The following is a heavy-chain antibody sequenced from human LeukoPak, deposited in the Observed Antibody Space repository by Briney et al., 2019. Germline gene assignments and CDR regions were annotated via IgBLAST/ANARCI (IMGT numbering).Heavy chain of an antibody. J-gene: IGHJ4*02. CDR2: IDPSDSYS. CDR1: GYIFTNYW. CDR3: ARVFRDGYNRGGFYFDY. D-gene: IGHD5-24*01. V-gene: IGHV5-10-1*01. Sequence: GESLKISCQVSGYIFTNYWITWVRQMPGKGLEWMGTIDPSDSYSNYSPSFQGHVTISADKSITTAYLQWSSLKASDTATYYRARVFRDGYNRGGFYFDYWGQGTLVTVSS.